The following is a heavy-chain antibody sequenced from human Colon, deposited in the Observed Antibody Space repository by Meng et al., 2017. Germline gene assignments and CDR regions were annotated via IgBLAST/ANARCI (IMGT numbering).Heavy chain of an antibody. D-gene: IGHD6-19*01. Sequence: ASVKVSCKASGYTFTTYFIHWVRQAPGQGLEWMGLINPTGGGTSYAEKFQDRVTMTRDTSTSTVYMELSSLRSEDTAVYYCARASVAGSYYFDYWGQGTLVTVSS. CDR1: GYTFTTYF. J-gene: IGHJ4*02. CDR3: ARASVAGSYYFDY. CDR2: INPTGGGT. V-gene: IGHV1-46*01.